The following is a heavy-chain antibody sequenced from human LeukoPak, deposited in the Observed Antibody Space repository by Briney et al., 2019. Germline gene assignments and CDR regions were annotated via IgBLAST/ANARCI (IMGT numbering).Heavy chain of an antibody. CDR1: GGSISSYY. CDR3: AAGVDFWSGYYFDY. CDR2: IYYSGRT. Sequence: SETLSLTCTVSGGSISSYYWSWIRQPPGKGLEWIGYIYYSGRTNYNPSLKSRVTISVDTSKNQFSLKLSSVTAADTAVYYCAAGVDFWSGYYFDYWGQGNLVTVSS. V-gene: IGHV4-59*01. D-gene: IGHD3-3*01. J-gene: IGHJ4*02.